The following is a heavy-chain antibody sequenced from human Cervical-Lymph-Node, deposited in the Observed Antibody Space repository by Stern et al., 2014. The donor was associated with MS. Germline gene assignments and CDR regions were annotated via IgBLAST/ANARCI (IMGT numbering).Heavy chain of an antibody. CDR1: GGSFGNYF. CDR3: ARGGSYYYY. Sequence: VQMVESGPGLVKPSETLSLTCTVSGGSFGNYFWSWIRQPPGKGLEWLGYIDYSGSTIYNPSLKSRVTISIDTSKNQFSLNLSSVTSADTAVYYCARGGSYYYYWGQGTLVTVSS. D-gene: IGHD1-26*01. CDR2: IDYSGST. J-gene: IGHJ4*02. V-gene: IGHV4-59*01.